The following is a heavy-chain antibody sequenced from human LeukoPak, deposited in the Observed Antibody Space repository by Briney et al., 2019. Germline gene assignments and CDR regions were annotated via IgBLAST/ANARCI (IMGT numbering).Heavy chain of an antibody. V-gene: IGHV3-74*01. Sequence: GGSLRLSCAASGFTFSSHWMHWVRQAPGKGLVWVSRINSDGSSTSYADSAKGRFTISRDNAKNTLYLQMNSLRAEDTAVYYCARSRSGWFLGYWGQGTLVTVSS. D-gene: IGHD6-19*01. CDR3: ARSRSGWFLGY. J-gene: IGHJ4*02. CDR1: GFTFSSHW. CDR2: INSDGSST.